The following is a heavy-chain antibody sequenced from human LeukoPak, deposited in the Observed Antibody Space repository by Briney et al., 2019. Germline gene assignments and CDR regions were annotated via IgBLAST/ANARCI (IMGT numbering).Heavy chain of an antibody. CDR1: GFTFSSYG. CDR2: ISYDGSNK. CDR3: AKVGQQLVHYYYGMDV. Sequence: GRSLRLSCAASGFTFSSYGMHWVRQAPGKGLEWVAVISYDGSNKYYADSVRGRFTISRDNSKNTLYLQMNSLGAEDTAVYYCAKVGQQLVHYYYGMDVWGQGTTVTVSS. J-gene: IGHJ6*02. D-gene: IGHD6-13*01. V-gene: IGHV3-30*18.